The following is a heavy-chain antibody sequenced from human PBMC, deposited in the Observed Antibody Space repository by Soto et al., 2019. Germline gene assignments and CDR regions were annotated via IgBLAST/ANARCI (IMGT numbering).Heavy chain of an antibody. D-gene: IGHD2-15*01. CDR2: IIPIFGTA. Sequence: SVKVSCKASGGTFSSYAISWVRQAPGQGLGWMGGIIPIFGTANYAQKFQGRVTITADESTSTAYMELSSLRSEDTAVYYCARDKLPLEAGGFDYWGPGTLVTVYS. J-gene: IGHJ4*02. CDR1: GGTFSSYA. V-gene: IGHV1-69*13. CDR3: ARDKLPLEAGGFDY.